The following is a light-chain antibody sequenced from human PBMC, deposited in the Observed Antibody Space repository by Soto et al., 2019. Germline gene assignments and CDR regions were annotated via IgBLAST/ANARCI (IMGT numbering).Light chain of an antibody. CDR1: SSNVGGYNY. J-gene: IGLJ1*01. CDR2: DVS. V-gene: IGLV2-14*01. CDR3: SSYTSSSTLYV. Sequence: HSVLTQAASVSGFPGQTITISCTRTSSNVGGYNYVSWYQQHPGKAPKLMIYDVSNRPSGVSNRFSGSKSGNTATLNISGFKAEDEADYYCSSYTSSSTLYVFGTGTKATVL.